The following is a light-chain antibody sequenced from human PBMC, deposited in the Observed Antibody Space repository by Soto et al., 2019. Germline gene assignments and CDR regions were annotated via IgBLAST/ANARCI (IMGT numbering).Light chain of an antibody. V-gene: IGLV7-46*01. CDR1: TGAVTSGHF. CDR2: DTS. J-gene: IGLJ2*01. Sequence: QAVVTQEPSLTVSPGGTVTLTCGSSTGAVTSGHFPYWFQQKPGQAPRTLIYDTSSKHSWTPARFSGSLLGGKAALTLSGAQSDDEAECYCLLSYGGNGVFGGGTKLTVL. CDR3: LLSYGGNGV.